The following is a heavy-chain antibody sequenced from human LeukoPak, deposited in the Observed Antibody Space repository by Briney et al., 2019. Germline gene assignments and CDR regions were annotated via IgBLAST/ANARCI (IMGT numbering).Heavy chain of an antibody. Sequence: GGSLRLSCAASGFTFSIHGVHWVRQAPGKGLEWVAFIGNDGSKEYYAESVKGRFTISRDNPKNTVYVQMNSLRAEDTALYYCAKDRRHSGYGLFDYWGQGTLVTVSS. CDR1: GFTFSIHG. J-gene: IGHJ4*02. V-gene: IGHV3-30*02. D-gene: IGHD5-12*01. CDR3: AKDRRHSGYGLFDY. CDR2: IGNDGSKE.